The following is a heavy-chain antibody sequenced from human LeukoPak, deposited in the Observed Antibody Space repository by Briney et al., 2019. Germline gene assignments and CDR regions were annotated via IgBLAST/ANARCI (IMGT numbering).Heavy chain of an antibody. Sequence: GGSLRLSCAASGFTFSSYEMNWVRQAPGKGLEWVSYISSSGSTIYYADSVKGRFTISRDNAKNSLYLQMNSLRAEDTAVYYCAIRGYYYDSSGYYYFLDYWGQGTLVTVSS. V-gene: IGHV3-48*03. CDR2: ISSSGSTI. J-gene: IGHJ4*02. CDR1: GFTFSSYE. D-gene: IGHD3-22*01. CDR3: AIRGYYYDSSGYYYFLDY.